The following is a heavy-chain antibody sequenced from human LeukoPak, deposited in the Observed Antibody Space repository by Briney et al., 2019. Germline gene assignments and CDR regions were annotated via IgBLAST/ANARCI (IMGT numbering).Heavy chain of an antibody. CDR1: GFTFSSYG. CDR2: IKQDGSEK. D-gene: IGHD5-12*01. V-gene: IGHV3-7*01. Sequence: PGGSLRLSCAASGFTFSSYGMHWVRQAPGKGLEWVANIKQDGSEKYYVDSVKGRFTISRDNAKNSLYLEMNSLRAEDTAVYYCASQILRGYSGYDSDYWGQGTLVTVSS. J-gene: IGHJ4*02. CDR3: ASQILRGYSGYDSDY.